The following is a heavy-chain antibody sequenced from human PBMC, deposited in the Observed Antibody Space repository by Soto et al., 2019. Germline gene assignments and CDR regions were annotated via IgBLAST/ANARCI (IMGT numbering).Heavy chain of an antibody. CDR1: VFTFISYA. Sequence: PVVSLRLSCSSSVFTFISYAISLFLQAPGKGLEWVSAISGSVCSTYYADSVKCRFTISRDNSKNTLYLQMNSLRAEDTSVYYCAKDTETGIEAATWFDTWAKGPLVTXS. J-gene: IGHJ5*02. V-gene: IGHV3-23*01. CDR3: AKDTETGIEAATWFDT. D-gene: IGHD6-13*01. CDR2: ISGSVCST.